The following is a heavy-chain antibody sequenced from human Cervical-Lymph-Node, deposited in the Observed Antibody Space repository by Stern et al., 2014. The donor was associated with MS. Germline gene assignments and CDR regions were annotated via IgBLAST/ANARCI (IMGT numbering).Heavy chain of an antibody. CDR3: ARDAGIAVAGTGPYYFDF. J-gene: IGHJ4*02. D-gene: IGHD6-19*01. V-gene: IGHV1-69*01. Sequence: VQLVESGAEVKKPGSSVKVSCKASGGTFTSHAVSWVRQAPGHGLEWMGGIIPIFGTENYAQRFQGRVTLTADASTSTAYMELSSLRSEDTAVYYCARDAGIAVAGTGPYYFDFWGQGTLVTVSS. CDR1: GGTFTSHA. CDR2: IIPIFGTE.